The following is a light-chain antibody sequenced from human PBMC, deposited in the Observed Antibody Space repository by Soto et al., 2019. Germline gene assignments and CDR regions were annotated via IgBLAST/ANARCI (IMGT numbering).Light chain of an antibody. V-gene: IGLV2-23*01. CDR1: SSDVGSYNL. CDR2: EGI. CDR3: SSYAGGGTWV. Sequence: QSALTQPASVSGSPGQSITISCTGTSSDVGSYNLVAWYQQDPGKAPKLIIYEGIKRPSGVSNRFSASKSGNTASLTISGLQAEDETDFYCSSYAGGGTWVFGGGTQLTVL. J-gene: IGLJ7*01.